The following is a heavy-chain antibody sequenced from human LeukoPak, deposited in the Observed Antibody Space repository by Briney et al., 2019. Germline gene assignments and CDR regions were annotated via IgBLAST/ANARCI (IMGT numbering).Heavy chain of an antibody. D-gene: IGHD1/OR15-1a*01. Sequence: GGSLRLSCAASGFTFSGYWMSWVRQAPGKGLEWVTNIRQDGSDKYYVDSVKGRFTISRDNADYSLYLHMSSLRAEHTAVYYCAKQRGQGYYFDYWGQGTLVTVSS. J-gene: IGHJ4*02. CDR2: IRQDGSDK. V-gene: IGHV3-7*01. CDR1: GFTFSGYW. CDR3: AKQRGQGYYFDY.